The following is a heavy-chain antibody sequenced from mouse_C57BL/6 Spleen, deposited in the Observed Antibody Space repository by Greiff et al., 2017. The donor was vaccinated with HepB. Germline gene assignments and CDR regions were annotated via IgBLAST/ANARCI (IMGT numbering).Heavy chain of an antibody. CDR3: AAYDGYYDY. V-gene: IGHV1-69*01. Sequence: QVQLQQPGAELVMPGASVKLSCKASGYNFTSYWMHWVKQRPGQGLEWIGEIDPSDSYTNYNQKFKGKSTLTVDKSSSTAYMQLSSLTSEDSAVYYCAAYDGYYDYWGQGTTLTVSS. CDR1: GYNFTSYW. J-gene: IGHJ2*01. D-gene: IGHD2-3*01. CDR2: IDPSDSYT.